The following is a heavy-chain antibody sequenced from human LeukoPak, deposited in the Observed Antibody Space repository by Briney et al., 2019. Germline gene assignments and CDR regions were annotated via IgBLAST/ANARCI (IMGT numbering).Heavy chain of an antibody. CDR2: IIPIFGTA. Sequence: GSSVKVSCKASEGTFSSYAISWVRQAPGQGLEWMGGIIPIFGTANYAQKFQGRVTITTDESTSTAYMELSSLRSEDTAVYYCAGSWGQWLPTLGYFQHWGQGTLVTVSS. J-gene: IGHJ1*01. CDR1: EGTFSSYA. D-gene: IGHD6-19*01. V-gene: IGHV1-69*05. CDR3: AGSWGQWLPTLGYFQH.